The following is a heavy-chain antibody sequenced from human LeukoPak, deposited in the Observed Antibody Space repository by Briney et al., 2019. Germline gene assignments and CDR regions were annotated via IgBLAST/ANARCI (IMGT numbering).Heavy chain of an antibody. V-gene: IGHV4-59*08. J-gene: IGHJ4*02. D-gene: IGHD1-7*01. CDR2: IYYRGST. CDR3: ARKLGTDFDY. CDR1: GGSTSSYY. Sequence: SETLSLTCTVSGGSTSSYYWSWIRQPPGKGLEWIGYIYYRGSTNYNPSLKSRVTISVDTSKNQFSLKLSSVTAADTAVYYCARKLGTDFDYWGQGTLVTVSS.